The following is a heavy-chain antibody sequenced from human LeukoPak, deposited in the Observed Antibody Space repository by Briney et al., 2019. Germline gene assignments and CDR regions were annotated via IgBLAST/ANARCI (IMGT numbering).Heavy chain of an antibody. CDR3: AKVGIVVVPAASYYFDY. CDR2: ISSSGSTI. D-gene: IGHD2-2*01. V-gene: IGHV3-48*01. J-gene: IGHJ4*02. CDR1: GFTFSTYS. Sequence: PGGSLRLSCAASGFTFSTYSVNWFRQAPGEGLEWVSYISSSGSTIYYADSVKGRFTISRDNAKNSLYLQMNSLRAEDTAVYYCAKVGIVVVPAASYYFDYWGQGTLVTVSS.